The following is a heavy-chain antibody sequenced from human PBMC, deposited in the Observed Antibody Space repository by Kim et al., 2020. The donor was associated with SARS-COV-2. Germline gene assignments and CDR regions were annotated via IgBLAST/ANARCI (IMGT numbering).Heavy chain of an antibody. CDR1: GFTFDDYA. Sequence: GGSLRLSCAASGFTFDDYAMHWVRQAPGKGLEWVSGISWNSGSIGYADSVKGRFTISRDNAKNSLYLQMNSLRAEDTALYYCAKGQSSSWYDYYYGMDVWGQGTTVTVSS. V-gene: IGHV3-9*01. CDR2: ISWNSGSI. D-gene: IGHD6-13*01. CDR3: AKGQSSSWYDYYYGMDV. J-gene: IGHJ6*02.